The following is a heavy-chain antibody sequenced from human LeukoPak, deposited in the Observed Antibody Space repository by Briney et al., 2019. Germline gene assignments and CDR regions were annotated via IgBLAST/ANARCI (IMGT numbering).Heavy chain of an antibody. Sequence: SETLTLTCTVSGASISNYYWSWIRQPPGKGLEWIGYIYYSGNTNYNPSLKSRVTISVDTSKNQLSLKLSSVTAADTAVYYCARNRDGYNSFDYWGQGTLVTVSS. CDR1: GASISNYY. D-gene: IGHD5-24*01. V-gene: IGHV4-59*01. J-gene: IGHJ4*02. CDR3: ARNRDGYNSFDY. CDR2: IYYSGNT.